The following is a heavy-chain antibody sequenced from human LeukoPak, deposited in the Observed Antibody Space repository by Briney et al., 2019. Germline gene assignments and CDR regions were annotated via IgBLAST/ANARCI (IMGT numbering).Heavy chain of an antibody. CDR3: ARVVRKATVTTRYYYMDV. Sequence: SETLSLTCSVSGGSISNGHYFWNWIRQTAGKGLEWIGRIYPSGDTDYNSSLRSRVTISIDSSKNQFSLKLGSVSAADTAVYYCARVVRKATVTTRYYYMDVWGKGTTVTVSS. J-gene: IGHJ6*03. CDR2: IYPSGDT. V-gene: IGHV4-61*02. CDR1: GGSISNGHYF. D-gene: IGHD4-17*01.